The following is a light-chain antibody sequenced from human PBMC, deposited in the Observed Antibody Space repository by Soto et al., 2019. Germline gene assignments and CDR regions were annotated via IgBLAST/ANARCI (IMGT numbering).Light chain of an antibody. Sequence: QSALTQPPSASGSPGQSVTISCTGTSSDVGAYKYVSWYQQYPGKAPKLMIYEVSKRLSGVPDRFSGSKSGNTASLTVSGLQAEDEADYYCKSYVGSNIWVFGGRTKVTVL. CDR2: EVS. J-gene: IGLJ3*02. CDR3: KSYVGSNIWV. V-gene: IGLV2-8*01. CDR1: SSDVGAYKY.